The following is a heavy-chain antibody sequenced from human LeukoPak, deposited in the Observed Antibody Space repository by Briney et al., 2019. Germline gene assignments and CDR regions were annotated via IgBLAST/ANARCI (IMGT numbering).Heavy chain of an antibody. D-gene: IGHD3-10*01. CDR1: GGTFSSYA. J-gene: IGHJ4*02. CDR2: IIPIFGTA. Sequence: RWASVKASCKASGGTFSSYAISWVRQAPGQGLEWMGGIIPIFGTANYAQKFQGRVTITADESTSTAYMELSSLRSEDTAVYYCARVVRGVKGLYYFDYWGQGTLVTVSS. CDR3: ARVVRGVKGLYYFDY. V-gene: IGHV1-69*13.